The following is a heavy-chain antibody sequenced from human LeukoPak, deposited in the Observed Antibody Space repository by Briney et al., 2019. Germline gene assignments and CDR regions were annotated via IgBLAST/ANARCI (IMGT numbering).Heavy chain of an antibody. Sequence: GGSLRLSCAASGFTFSRYWMTWVRQSPGKGLERVANINQDGSEKYYGDSVTGRFTISRDNAENSLFLQMNSLRADDTGVYYCARAREAPANVFPDHWGQGVVVTVSS. D-gene: IGHD2-15*01. J-gene: IGHJ4*02. CDR3: ARAREAPANVFPDH. CDR1: GFTFSRYW. V-gene: IGHV3-7*01. CDR2: INQDGSEK.